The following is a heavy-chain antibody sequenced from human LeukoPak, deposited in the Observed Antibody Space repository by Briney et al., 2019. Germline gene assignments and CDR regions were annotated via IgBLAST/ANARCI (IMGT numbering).Heavy chain of an antibody. CDR2: IYYSGST. J-gene: IGHJ5*02. CDR3: AREGLTSNWFDP. CDR1: GGSISSGGYY. Sequence: SETLSLTCTVSGGSISSGGYYWSWIRQHPGKGLEWIGYIYYSGSTYYNPSLKSRVTISVGTSKNQFSLKLSSVTAADTAVYYCAREGLTSNWFDPWGQGTLVTVSS. V-gene: IGHV4-31*03.